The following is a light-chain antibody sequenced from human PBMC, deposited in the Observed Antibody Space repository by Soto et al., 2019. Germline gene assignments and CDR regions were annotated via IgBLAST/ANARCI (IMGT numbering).Light chain of an antibody. CDR1: QGISSY. V-gene: IGKV1-9*01. CDR3: QLPLPMYT. Sequence: IQLTQSPSSLSASVGDRVTITCRASQGISSYLAWYQQKPGKAPKLLIYAASTLQSGVPSRFSGSGSGTDFTLTISSLQPEVFATYYCQLPLPMYTFGQGTKLEIK. J-gene: IGKJ2*01. CDR2: AAS.